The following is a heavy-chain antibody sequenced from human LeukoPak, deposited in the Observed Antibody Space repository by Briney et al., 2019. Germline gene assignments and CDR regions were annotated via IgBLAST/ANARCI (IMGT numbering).Heavy chain of an antibody. V-gene: IGHV3-9*01. J-gene: IGHJ4*02. D-gene: IGHD2-2*01. CDR3: AKVVNYCSSTSCYLDY. CDR1: GFTFDDYA. Sequence: GGSLRLSCAASGFTFDDYAMHWVRQAPGKGLEWVSGISWNSGSIGYADSVKGRFTISRDNSKNTLYLQMNSLRAEDTAVYYCAKVVNYCSSTSCYLDYWGQGTLVTVSS. CDR2: ISWNSGSI.